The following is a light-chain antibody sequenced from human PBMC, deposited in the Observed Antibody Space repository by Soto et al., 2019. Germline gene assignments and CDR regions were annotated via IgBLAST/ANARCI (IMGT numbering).Light chain of an antibody. V-gene: IGKV3-20*01. CDR3: QQYGSSRT. CDR1: QSVTSSY. Sequence: ESVLTQSPGTLSLSPGERATLSCRASQSVTSSYLAWYQQKPGQAPRLLIYDASNRATGIPDRFSGSGSGTDFTLTISRLEPEDFEVYYCQQYGSSRTFGQGTKVDIK. J-gene: IGKJ1*01. CDR2: DAS.